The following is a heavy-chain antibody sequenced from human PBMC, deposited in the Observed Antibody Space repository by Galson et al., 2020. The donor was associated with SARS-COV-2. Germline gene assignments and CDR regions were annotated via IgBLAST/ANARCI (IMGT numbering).Heavy chain of an antibody. CDR2: ISGSGSAT. Sequence: PCAASGFTFSSYAINWLRQAPGKRLEWVSGISGSGSATYFAGSVKGRFTISRDNSQNTLYLQMNGLRGEDTAIYYCAKRHRDSSGFDYWGQGARVTVSS. CDR3: AKRHRDSSGFDY. CDR1: GFTFSSYA. D-gene: IGHD3-22*01. J-gene: IGHJ4*02. V-gene: IGHV3-23*01.